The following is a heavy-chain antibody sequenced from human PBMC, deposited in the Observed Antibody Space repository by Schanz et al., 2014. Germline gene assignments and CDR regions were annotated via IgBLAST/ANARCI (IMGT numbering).Heavy chain of an antibody. V-gene: IGHV3-30*18. D-gene: IGHD7-27*01. CDR3: AKYGGELGVSFEY. J-gene: IGHJ4*02. CDR1: GFSFSDYG. CDR2: ISYHGSER. Sequence: QVQLGEEGGGVVQPGRSLRLSCAGSGFSFSDYGMHWVRQAPGRGLEWVAVISYHGSERYYADSVKGRFTISRDNSKNTLYLQMNSLRTEDTAVYYCAKYGGELGVSFEYWGQGTLVTVSS.